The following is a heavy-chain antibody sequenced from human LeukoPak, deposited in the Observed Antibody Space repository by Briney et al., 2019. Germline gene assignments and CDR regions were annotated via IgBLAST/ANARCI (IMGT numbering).Heavy chain of an antibody. Sequence: SETLSLTCAVSGDSVSNGNYYWSWLRQPPGKALEWIGYIYYTGKTYYNPSLEGRVTILVDTSRNHFSVKLSSVTAADTAVYYCARSQNYYGSGDYWSQGTLVTVSS. CDR3: ARSQNYYGSGDY. D-gene: IGHD3-10*01. V-gene: IGHV4-61*03. CDR1: GDSVSNGNYY. J-gene: IGHJ4*02. CDR2: IYYTGKT.